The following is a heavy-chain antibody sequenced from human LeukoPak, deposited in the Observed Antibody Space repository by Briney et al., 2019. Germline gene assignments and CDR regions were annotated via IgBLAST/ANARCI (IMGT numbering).Heavy chain of an antibody. CDR3: ASSTRFGVVDY. V-gene: IGHV4-59*01. J-gene: IGHJ4*02. D-gene: IGHD3-3*01. CDR2: IYYSGST. CDR1: GGSISSYY. Sequence: ASEILSLTCTVSGGSISSYYWSWIRQPPGKGLEWIGYIYYSGSTNYNPSLKSRVTISVDTSRTQFSLKLSSVTAADTAVYYCASSTRFGVVDYSGQGILVTVSS.